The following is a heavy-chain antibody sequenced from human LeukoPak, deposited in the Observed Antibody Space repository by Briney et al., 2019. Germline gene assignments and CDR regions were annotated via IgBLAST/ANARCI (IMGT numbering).Heavy chain of an antibody. CDR1: GGSINGYW. D-gene: IGHD3-16*02. CDR2: IYTTGRT. CDR3: ARAGYTISSYRFDY. Sequence: PSETLSLICSVSGGSINGYWWSWIRQPAGKGLEFIGRIYTTGRTNYNPSLKSRVSMSVDTSKNKFSLELRSVTAADTAVYFCARAGYTISSYRFDYWGPGALVTVSP. J-gene: IGHJ4*02. V-gene: IGHV4-4*07.